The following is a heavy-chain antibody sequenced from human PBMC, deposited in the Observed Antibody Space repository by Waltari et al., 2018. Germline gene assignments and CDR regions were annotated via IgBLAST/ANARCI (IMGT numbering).Heavy chain of an antibody. J-gene: IGHJ5*02. CDR1: GDSVTSPNW. D-gene: IGHD2-15*01. V-gene: IGHV4-4*02. CDR3: ARDRGRGLYLDA. CDR2: VLSTGKT. Sequence: QLQLQESGPGLVKPSGTLSLSCAVSGDSVTSPNWWSWVRQSPQRGLEWIGQVLSTGKTNYSPSFASRVTMSLDASNNQFSLKWTSATAADTAGYYCARDRGRGLYLDAWGPGTLVTVSP.